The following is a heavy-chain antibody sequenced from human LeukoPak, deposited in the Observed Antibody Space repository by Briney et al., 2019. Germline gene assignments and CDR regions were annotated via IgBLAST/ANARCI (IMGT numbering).Heavy chain of an antibody. Sequence: PGWSLRLSCAASGFTFSSYGMHWVRQAPGKGLEWVAVIWYDGSNKYYADSVKGRFTISRDNSKNTLYLQTNSLRAEDTAVYYCAKGGDIVVVVAATRFDYWGQGTLVTVSS. V-gene: IGHV3-33*06. CDR3: AKGGDIVVVVAATRFDY. D-gene: IGHD2-15*01. J-gene: IGHJ4*02. CDR2: IWYDGSNK. CDR1: GFTFSSYG.